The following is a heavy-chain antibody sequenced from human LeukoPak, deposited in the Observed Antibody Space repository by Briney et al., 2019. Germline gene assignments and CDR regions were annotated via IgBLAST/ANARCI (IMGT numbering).Heavy chain of an antibody. CDR2: ISSSSSTI. V-gene: IGHV3-48*02. Sequence: GGSLRLSCAASGFTFSSYSMNWVRQAPGKGLEWVSYISSSSSTIYYADSVKGRFTIFRDNAKNSLYLQMNSLRDEDTAVYYCARGRYYYYYMDVWGKGTTVTVSS. J-gene: IGHJ6*03. CDR1: GFTFSSYS. CDR3: ARGRYYYYYMDV.